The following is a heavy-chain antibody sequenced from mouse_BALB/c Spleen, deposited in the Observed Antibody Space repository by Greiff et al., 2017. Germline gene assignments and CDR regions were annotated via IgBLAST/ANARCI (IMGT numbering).Heavy chain of an antibody. Sequence: EVHLVESGGGLVQPGGSLRLSCATSGFTFTDYYMSWVRQPPGKALEWLGFIRNKANGYTTEYSASVKGRFTISRDNSQSILYLQMNTLRAEDSATYYWARDDYYGYYAMDYWGQGTSVTVSS. CDR3: ARDDYYGYYAMDY. D-gene: IGHD1-2*01. CDR2: IRNKANGYTT. CDR1: GFTFTDYY. J-gene: IGHJ4*01. V-gene: IGHV7-3*02.